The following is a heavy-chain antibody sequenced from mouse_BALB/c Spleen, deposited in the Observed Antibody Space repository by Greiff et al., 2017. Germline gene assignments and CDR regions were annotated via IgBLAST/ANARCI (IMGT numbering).Heavy chain of an antibody. CDR1: GFSLTSYG. CDR3: ARNYYGSSAWFAY. Sequence: QVQLKESGPGLVQPSQSLSITCTVSGFSLTSYGVHWVRQSPGKGLEWLGVIWSGGSTDYNAAFISRLSISKDNSKSQVFFKMNSLQANDTAIYYCARNYYGSSAWFAYWGQGTLVTVSA. CDR2: IWSGGST. D-gene: IGHD1-1*01. V-gene: IGHV2-2*02. J-gene: IGHJ3*01.